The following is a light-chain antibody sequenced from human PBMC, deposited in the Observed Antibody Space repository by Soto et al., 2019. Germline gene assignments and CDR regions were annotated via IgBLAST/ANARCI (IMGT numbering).Light chain of an antibody. V-gene: IGLV1-40*01. CDR2: GNT. Sequence: QSVLTQPPSVSGAPGQRVTISCTGCSSNIGAGCEVHWYQHLPGKAPKLLIYGNTNRPSGVPDRFSGSKSGTSASLAITGLQAEDEADYYCQSYDSSLSAPYVFGGGTKVTV. CDR1: SSNIGAGCE. CDR3: QSYDSSLSAPYV. J-gene: IGLJ1*01.